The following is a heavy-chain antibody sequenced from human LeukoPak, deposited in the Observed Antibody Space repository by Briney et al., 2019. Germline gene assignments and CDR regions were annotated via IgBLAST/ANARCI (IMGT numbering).Heavy chain of an antibody. D-gene: IGHD3-10*01. V-gene: IGHV3-64D*06. CDR1: GFTFSSYA. J-gene: IGHJ3*02. CDR2: ISINGGST. Sequence: GGSPRLSCSASGFTFSSYAMHWVRQAPGKGLEYVSGISINGGSTDYADSVKGRFTISRDNSKNTVYLQMSSLRAEDTAVYYCVKESRVVRGVIMDAFDMWGQGTMVTVSS. CDR3: VKESRVVRGVIMDAFDM.